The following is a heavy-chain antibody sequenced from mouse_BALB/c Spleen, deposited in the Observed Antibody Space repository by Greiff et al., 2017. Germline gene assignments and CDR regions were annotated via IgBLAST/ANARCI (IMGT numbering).Heavy chain of an antibody. V-gene: IGHV1-54*01. J-gene: IGHJ3*01. Sequence: VQLQESGAELVRPGTSVKVSCKASGYAFTNYLIEWVKQRPGQGLEWIGVINPGSGGTNYNEKFKGKATLTADKSSSTAYMQLSSLTSDDSAVYYCARFGYDVGYWGQGTLVTVSA. D-gene: IGHD2-2*01. CDR2: INPGSGGT. CDR3: ARFGYDVGY. CDR1: GYAFTNYL.